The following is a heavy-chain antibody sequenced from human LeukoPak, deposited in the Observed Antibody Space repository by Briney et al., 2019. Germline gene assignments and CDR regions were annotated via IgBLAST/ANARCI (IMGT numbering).Heavy chain of an antibody. Sequence: ASVKVSCKASGYTFTSNGISWVRQAPGQGLEWMGWISPYNGNTNDAQKLQDRVTMTTDTSTSTAYMELRSLRSDDTAVYYCARDSSWECYDSSGLYYFDYWGQGTVVTVSS. CDR3: ARDSSWECYDSSGLYYFDY. CDR1: GYTFTSNG. CDR2: ISPYNGNT. D-gene: IGHD3-22*01. V-gene: IGHV1-18*01. J-gene: IGHJ4*02.